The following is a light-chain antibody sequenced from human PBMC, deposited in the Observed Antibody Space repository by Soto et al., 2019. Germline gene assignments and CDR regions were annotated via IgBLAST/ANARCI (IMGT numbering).Light chain of an antibody. Sequence: QSALTQPPSASGSPGQSVAISCTGTSSDVGGYNYVSWYQQHPGKAPKLMIYEVNKRPSGVPDRFSGSKSGNTASLTVSGLQAEDEADYYCSSYRSGSVVLFGGGTKVTVL. V-gene: IGLV2-8*01. CDR1: SSDVGGYNY. CDR2: EVN. J-gene: IGLJ3*02. CDR3: SSYRSGSVVL.